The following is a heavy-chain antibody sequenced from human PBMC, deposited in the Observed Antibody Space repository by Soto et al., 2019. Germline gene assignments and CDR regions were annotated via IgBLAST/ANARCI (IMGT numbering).Heavy chain of an antibody. CDR3: ARDLLRLTIPGN. D-gene: IGHD2-21*01. V-gene: IGHV3-21*01. CDR2: ISSSSSYI. CDR1: GFTFSSYS. J-gene: IGHJ4*02. Sequence: TGGSLRLSCAASGFTFSSYSMNWVRQAPGKGLEWVSSISSSSSYIYYADSVKGRFTISRDNAKNSLYLQMNSLRAEDTAVYYCARDLLRLTIPGNWGQGTLVTVSS.